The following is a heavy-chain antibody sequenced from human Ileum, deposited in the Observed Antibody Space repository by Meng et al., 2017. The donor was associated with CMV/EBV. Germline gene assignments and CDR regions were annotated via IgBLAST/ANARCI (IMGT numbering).Heavy chain of an antibody. J-gene: IGHJ1*01. D-gene: IGHD6-13*01. Sequence: QITFKGSVPPLVNPTQTLTLTCTFSGFSLSTSGVGVGWICQPPGKALEWLALIYWDDDKRYSPSLKSRLTITKDTSKNQVVLTMTNMDPVDTATYYCAHRRGIEEYFQHWGQGTLVTVSS. V-gene: IGHV2-5*02. CDR3: AHRRGIEEYFQH. CDR1: GFSLSTSGVG. CDR2: IYWDDDK.